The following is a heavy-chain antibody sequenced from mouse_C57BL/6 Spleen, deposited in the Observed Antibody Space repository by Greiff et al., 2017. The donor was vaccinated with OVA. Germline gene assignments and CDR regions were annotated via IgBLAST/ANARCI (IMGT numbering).Heavy chain of an antibody. CDR2: ISDGGSYT. CDR3: ARVPNWGYWYFDV. V-gene: IGHV5-4*03. D-gene: IGHD4-1*01. J-gene: IGHJ1*03. CDR1: GFTFSSYA. Sequence: DVKLVESGGGLVKPGGSLKLSCAASGFTFSSYAMSWVRQTPEKRLEWVATISDGGSYTYYPDNVKGRFTISRDNAKNNLYLQMSHLKSEDTAMYYCARVPNWGYWYFDVWGTGTTVTVSS.